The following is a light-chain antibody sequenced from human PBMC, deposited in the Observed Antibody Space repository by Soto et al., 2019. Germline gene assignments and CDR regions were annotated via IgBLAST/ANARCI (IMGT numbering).Light chain of an antibody. CDR3: SSYTTSNTRQIV. Sequence: QSVLTQPASVSGSPGQSITISFTGTSSDVCGYNYVSWYQHHPGKAPKLLIYDVSNRPSGVSNRFSGSKSDNTASLTISGLQPEDEADYYCSSYTTSNTRQIVFGTGTKVTVL. CDR2: DVS. CDR1: SSDVCGYNY. V-gene: IGLV2-14*03. J-gene: IGLJ1*01.